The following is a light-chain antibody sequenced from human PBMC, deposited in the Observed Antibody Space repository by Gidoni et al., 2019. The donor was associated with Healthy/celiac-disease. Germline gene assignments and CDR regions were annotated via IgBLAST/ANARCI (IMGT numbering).Light chain of an antibody. J-gene: IGKJ1*01. CDR2: DAS. V-gene: IGKV1-33*01. CDR1: QDISNY. Sequence: DINMTPYPSSLSTSVGDRVTITCHASQDISNYLNWYQQKPGKAPKLLIYDASNLETGVPSRFSGSGSGTDFTFTISSLQPEDTATYYCQQYDICPRTFGQGTKVEI. CDR3: QQYDICPRT.